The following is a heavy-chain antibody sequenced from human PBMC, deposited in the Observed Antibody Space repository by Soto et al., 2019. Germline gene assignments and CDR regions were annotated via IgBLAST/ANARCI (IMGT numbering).Heavy chain of an antibody. Sequence: SETLSLTCAVYGGSFSGYYWSWIRQPPGKGLEWIGEINHSGSTNYNPSLKSRVTISVDTSKNQFSLKLSSVTAADTAVYYCARGGRCGYSYGYVVYYYGMDVWGQGTTVTVSS. CDR2: INHSGST. V-gene: IGHV4-34*01. D-gene: IGHD5-18*01. CDR1: GGSFSGYY. CDR3: ARGGRCGYSYGYVVYYYGMDV. J-gene: IGHJ6*02.